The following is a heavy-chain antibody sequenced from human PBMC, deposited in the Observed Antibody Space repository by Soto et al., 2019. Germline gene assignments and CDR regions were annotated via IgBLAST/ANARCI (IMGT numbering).Heavy chain of an antibody. J-gene: IGHJ5*02. CDR1: GGTFSSYA. V-gene: IGHV1-69*01. Sequence: QVQLVQSGAEVKKPGSSVKVSCKASGGTFSSYAISWVRQAPGQGREWMGGIIPIFGTANYAQKFQGRATITADESTSTASMALSSLSSEDTAVYYGAREVGATLSWFDPWGQGTLVTVSS. D-gene: IGHD1-26*01. CDR2: IIPIFGTA. CDR3: AREVGATLSWFDP.